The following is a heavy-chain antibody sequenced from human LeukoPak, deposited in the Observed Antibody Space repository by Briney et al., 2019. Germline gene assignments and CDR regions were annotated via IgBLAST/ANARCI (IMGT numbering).Heavy chain of an antibody. Sequence: GGSLRLSCAASGFTFSSYSMNWVRQAPGKGLEWVSYIGSQSSAVYYADSARGRFTISRDNARNSLYLQMNSLRAEDTAVYYCARDFTNVPLAARPIDFWGQGTRVTVSS. V-gene: IGHV3-48*04. CDR1: GFTFSSYS. D-gene: IGHD6-6*01. J-gene: IGHJ4*02. CDR3: ARDFTNVPLAARPIDF. CDR2: IGSQSSAV.